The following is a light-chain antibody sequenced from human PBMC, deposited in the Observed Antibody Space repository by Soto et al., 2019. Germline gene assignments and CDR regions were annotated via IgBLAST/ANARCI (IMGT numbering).Light chain of an antibody. J-gene: IGKJ5*01. CDR3: QQYYSTPST. V-gene: IGKV1D-43*01. CDR2: YES. Sequence: AIRMTQSPFSLSASVGDRVTITCWASQGISSYLAWYQQKPAKAPKLFIYYESTLQSGVQSSFNGSGSGTDYTLTISSLQPEYFATYYCQQYYSTPSTFGQGTRLEIK. CDR1: QGISSY.